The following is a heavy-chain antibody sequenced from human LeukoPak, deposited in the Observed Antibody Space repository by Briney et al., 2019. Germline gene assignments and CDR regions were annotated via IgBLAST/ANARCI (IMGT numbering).Heavy chain of an antibody. D-gene: IGHD4-23*01. CDR2: INPNSGGT. Sequence: ASVKVSCKASGYTFTGHYMHWVRQVPGQGLEWMGWINPNSGGTNYAQKFQGRVTMTRDTSISTAYMELSRLGCDDTAVYYCARDTVVTPDCWGQGTLVTVSS. V-gene: IGHV1-2*02. CDR1: GYTFTGHY. CDR3: ARDTVVTPDC. J-gene: IGHJ4*02.